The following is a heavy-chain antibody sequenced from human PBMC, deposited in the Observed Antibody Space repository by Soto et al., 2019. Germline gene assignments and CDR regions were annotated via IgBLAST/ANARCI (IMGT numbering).Heavy chain of an antibody. CDR1: GDSLRRTNW. CDR2: TFQSGGT. J-gene: IGHJ4*02. Sequence: SETLSLTCAVSGDSLRRTNWWSWVRLPPGEGLEWIGETFQSGGTKYSPSLNSRVTISVDKSNNQLSLKLTSVTAADTAVYYCVRHGGAAFHYWGQGIPVTVSS. CDR3: VRHGGAAFHY. V-gene: IGHV4-4*02. D-gene: IGHD2-21*01.